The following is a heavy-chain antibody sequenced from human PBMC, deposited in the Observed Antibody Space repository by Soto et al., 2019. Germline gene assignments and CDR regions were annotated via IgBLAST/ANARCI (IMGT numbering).Heavy chain of an antibody. CDR2: IYSSGRT. CDR1: GGSINYGDFY. CDR3: ARMGLHLGDLSRNWFDP. D-gene: IGHD3-16*02. J-gene: IGHJ5*02. Sequence: QVQLQESGPGLVQASQTLSLTFRLFGGSINYGDFYWNWIRQSPGKALEWIGYIYSSGRTHYNPSMKGRLTISLDTSNNLLSLRLTCVTAADTAVYYCARMGLHLGDLSRNWFDPWGRGTLVTV. V-gene: IGHV4-31*03.